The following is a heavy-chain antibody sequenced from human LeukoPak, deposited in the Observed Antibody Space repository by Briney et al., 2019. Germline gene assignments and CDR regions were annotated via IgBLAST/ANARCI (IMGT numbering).Heavy chain of an antibody. D-gene: IGHD1-14*01. V-gene: IGHV4-38-2*01. CDR1: GYSISSGYY. J-gene: IGHJ4*02. Sequence: SETLSLTCAVSGYSISSGYYWGWIRQPPGKGLEWIGSIYHSGSTYYNPSLKSRVTISVDTSKNQFSLKLSSMTAADTAVYYCARSLWQNRGFDYWGQGTLVTVSS. CDR2: IYHSGST. CDR3: ARSLWQNRGFDY.